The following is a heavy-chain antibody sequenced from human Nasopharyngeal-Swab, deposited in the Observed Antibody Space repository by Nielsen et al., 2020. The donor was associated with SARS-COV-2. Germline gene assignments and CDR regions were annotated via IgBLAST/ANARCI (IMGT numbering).Heavy chain of an antibody. Sequence: WIRQPTGGGLEWIGYIYYSGSIYYHPSLKSRVTISVDTSKNQFSLKLSSVTAADTAVYYCARVFPDYYDSSGYLDYWGQGTLVTVSS. V-gene: IGHV4-30-4*01. CDR3: ARVFPDYYDSSGYLDY. J-gene: IGHJ4*02. D-gene: IGHD3-22*01. CDR2: IYYSGSI.